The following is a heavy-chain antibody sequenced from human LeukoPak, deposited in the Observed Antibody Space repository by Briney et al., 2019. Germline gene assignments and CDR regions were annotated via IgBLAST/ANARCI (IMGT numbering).Heavy chain of an antibody. CDR2: IHYDGSNN. CDR3: AKDHGSSDWYYFDY. Sequence: GGSLRLSCAASGFTFSSYAVHWVRQAPGKGLEWVAFIHYDGSNNYYADSVKGRFTISRDNSKNTLYLQMNTLRADDTAVYYCAKDHGSSDWYYFDYWGQGTLVTVSS. CDR1: GFTFSSYA. J-gene: IGHJ4*02. D-gene: IGHD6-13*01. V-gene: IGHV3-30*02.